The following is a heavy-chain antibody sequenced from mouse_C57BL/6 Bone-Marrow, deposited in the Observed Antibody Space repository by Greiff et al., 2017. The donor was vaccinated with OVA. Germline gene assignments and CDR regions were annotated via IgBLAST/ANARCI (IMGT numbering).Heavy chain of an antibody. J-gene: IGHJ4*01. CDR2: IYPRSGNT. CDR3: ARQYGKNAMDY. D-gene: IGHD2-10*02. CDR1: VYTFTSYG. Sequence: QVQLQQSGAELARPGASVKLSCKASVYTFTSYGISWVKQRTGQGLEWIGEIYPRSGNTYYNEKFKGKATLTADKSSSTAYMELRSLTSEDSAVYFCARQYGKNAMDYWGQGTSVTVSS. V-gene: IGHV1-81*01.